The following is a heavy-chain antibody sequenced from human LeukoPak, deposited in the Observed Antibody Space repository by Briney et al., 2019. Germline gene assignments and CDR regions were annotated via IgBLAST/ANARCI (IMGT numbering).Heavy chain of an antibody. J-gene: IGHJ4*02. V-gene: IGHV4-61*01. Sequence: SETLSLTCTVSGGSVSSGSYYWSWIRQPPGKGLEWIGYIYYSGSTNYNPSLKSRVTISVDTSKNQFSLKLNSVTAADTAVYYWARHSPFTSSWGGDFWGQGTLVTVSS. D-gene: IGHD6-13*01. CDR1: GGSVSSGSYY. CDR2: IYYSGST. CDR3: ARHSPFTSSWGGDF.